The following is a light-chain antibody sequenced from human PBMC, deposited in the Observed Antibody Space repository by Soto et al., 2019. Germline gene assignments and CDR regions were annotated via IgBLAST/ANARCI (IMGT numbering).Light chain of an antibody. J-gene: IGKJ4*01. CDR2: DIL. CDR3: QQYNSWPLI. CDR1: QSVSSY. V-gene: IGKV3D-15*01. Sequence: EIVLTQSPATLSLSPGERATLSCRASQSVSSYLAWYQQKPGQAPRLVIYDILTRATGVPTRISGSGSGTEFTLTISSLQSEDFAVYYCQQYNSWPLIFGGGTKVDIK.